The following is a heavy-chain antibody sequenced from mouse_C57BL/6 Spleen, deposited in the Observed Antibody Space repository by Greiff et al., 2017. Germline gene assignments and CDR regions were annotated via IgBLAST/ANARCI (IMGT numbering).Heavy chain of an antibody. CDR3: TGGYYGSSPW. D-gene: IGHD1-1*01. J-gene: IGHJ2*01. CDR2: IRLKSDNYAT. Sequence: EVKLMESGGGLVQPGGSMKLSCVASGFTFSNYWMNWVRQSPEKGLEWVAQIRLKSDNYATHYAESVKGRFTISRDDSKSSVYLQMNNLRAEDTGIYYCTGGYYGSSPWWGQGTTLTVSS. V-gene: IGHV6-3*01. CDR1: GFTFSNYW.